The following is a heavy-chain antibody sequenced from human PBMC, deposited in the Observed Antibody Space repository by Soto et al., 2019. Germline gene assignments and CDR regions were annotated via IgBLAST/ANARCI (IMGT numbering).Heavy chain of an antibody. CDR2: VSSRFENT. CDR3: ARGGITMIVVVTQDPFDY. D-gene: IGHD3-22*01. J-gene: IGHJ4*02. V-gene: IGHV1-3*01. Sequence: ASVKVSCKASGYTFTKYDIQWVRQAPGQRLEWVGCVSSRFENTRSSQRFQGRVSITRDTSASTAYMELSSLRSEDTAVYYCARGGITMIVVVTQDPFDYWGQGTLVTVSS. CDR1: GYTFTKYD.